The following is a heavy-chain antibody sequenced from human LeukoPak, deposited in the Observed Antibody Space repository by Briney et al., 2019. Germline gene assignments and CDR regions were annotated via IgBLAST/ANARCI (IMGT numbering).Heavy chain of an antibody. CDR3: AKESQTYYDIMTGYPNYYFDY. Sequence: GGSLRLSCAASGFTVSSNYMSWVRQAPGKGLEWVSAISGSGANTYYVDSVKGRFTISRDNSKNTLYLEMSGLRSDDTAVYYCAKESQTYYDIMTGYPNYYFDYWGQGALVTVSS. D-gene: IGHD3-9*01. J-gene: IGHJ4*02. V-gene: IGHV3-23*01. CDR2: ISGSGANT. CDR1: GFTVSSNY.